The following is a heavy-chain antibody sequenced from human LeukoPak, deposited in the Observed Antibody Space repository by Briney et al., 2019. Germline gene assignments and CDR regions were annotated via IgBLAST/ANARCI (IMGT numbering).Heavy chain of an antibody. CDR2: ISGTGGSA. D-gene: IGHD2-2*01. J-gene: IGHJ4*02. Sequence: GGSLRLSCAASGFTFSNYAMSWVRQAPGKGLEWVSSISGTGGSAYYADSVKGRFTISRDNSMNTLYLQMNSLRAEDTAVYYCAKDRMSWSSDIVVVPAFDYWGQGTLVTVSS. V-gene: IGHV3-23*01. CDR1: GFTFSNYA. CDR3: AKDRMSWSSDIVVVPAFDY.